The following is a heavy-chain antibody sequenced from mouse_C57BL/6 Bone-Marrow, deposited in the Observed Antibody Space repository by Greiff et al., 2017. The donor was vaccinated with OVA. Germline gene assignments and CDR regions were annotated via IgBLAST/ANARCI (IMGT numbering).Heavy chain of an antibody. D-gene: IGHD2-14*01. CDR3: ARGGVRRDFDY. CDR2: IYPGSGNT. V-gene: IGHV1-84*01. CDR1: GYTFTDYY. J-gene: IGHJ2*01. Sequence: QVQLKQSGPELVKPGASVKISCKASGYTFTDYYINWVKQRPGQGLEWIGWIYPGSGNTKYNEKFKGKATLTVDTSSSAAYMQLNSLTSEDSAVYVCARGGVRRDFDYWGQGTTLTVSS.